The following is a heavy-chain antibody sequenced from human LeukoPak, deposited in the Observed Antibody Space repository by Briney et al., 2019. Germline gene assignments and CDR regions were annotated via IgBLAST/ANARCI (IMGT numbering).Heavy chain of an antibody. CDR2: IYYSGIA. D-gene: IGHD5-18*01. CDR3: ALSDTAMIKGGFDY. J-gene: IGHJ4*02. V-gene: IGHV4-59*03. Sequence: KPSETLSLTCTVSGGSLTKYYWSWIRQPPGKGPEWIGYIYYSGIANYSPSLKSRVTISIDTSKNQFSLKLSSVTPADTAVYYCALSDTAMIKGGFDYWGQGTLVTVSS. CDR1: GGSLTKYY.